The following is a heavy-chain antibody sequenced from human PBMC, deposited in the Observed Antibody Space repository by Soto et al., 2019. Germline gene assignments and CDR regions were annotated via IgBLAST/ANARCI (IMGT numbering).Heavy chain of an antibody. Sequence: SETLSLTCTVSGGSISSGDYYWSWIRQPPGKGLEWIGYIYYSGSTYYNPSLKSRVTISVDTSKNQFSLKLSSVTAADTAVYYCARTSAAGKYYYGMDVWGQGTTVTVSS. D-gene: IGHD6-13*01. CDR3: ARTSAAGKYYYGMDV. CDR1: GGSISSGDYY. J-gene: IGHJ6*02. CDR2: IYYSGST. V-gene: IGHV4-30-4*01.